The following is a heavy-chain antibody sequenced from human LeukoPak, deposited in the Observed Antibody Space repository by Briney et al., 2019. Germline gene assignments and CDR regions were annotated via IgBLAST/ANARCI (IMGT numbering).Heavy chain of an antibody. CDR1: GYSFTSYW. J-gene: IGHJ5*02. CDR3: ARLGYCSGGSCYSGGILLDP. Sequence: GESLKISCKGSGYSFTSYWISWVRQMPGKGLEWMGRIDPSDSYTNYSPSFQGHVTISADKSISTAYLQWSSLKASDTAMYYCARLGYCSGGSCYSGGILLDPWGQGTLVTVSS. V-gene: IGHV5-10-1*01. CDR2: IDPSDSYT. D-gene: IGHD2-15*01.